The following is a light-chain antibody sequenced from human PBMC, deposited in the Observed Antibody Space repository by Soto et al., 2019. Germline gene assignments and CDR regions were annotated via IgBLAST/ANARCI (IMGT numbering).Light chain of an antibody. CDR3: QQYDNWPRT. Sequence: ERFLTQSPATLSASPGERATLSCWASQSVSSNPAWYQQKPGQAPRLLIYGASTRATGIPAKFSGSGSGTEFTITMSSLQSEDFAVYYCQQYDNWPRTFGQGTKV. J-gene: IGKJ1*01. V-gene: IGKV3-15*01. CDR2: GAS. CDR1: QSVSSN.